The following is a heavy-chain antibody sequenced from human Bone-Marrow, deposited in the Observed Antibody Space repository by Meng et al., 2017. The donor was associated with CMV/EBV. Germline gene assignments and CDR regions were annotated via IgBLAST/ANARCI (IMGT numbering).Heavy chain of an antibody. V-gene: IGHV3-74*01. D-gene: IGHD1-7*01. Sequence: GESLKISCAASGFTFSSYWMHWVRQAPGKGLVWVSRINSDGSSTSYADSVKGRFTISRDNSKNTLYLQMNSLRAEDTAVYYCARDKGGTTWGAGYYYGMDVWGQGTTVTVSS. CDR1: GFTFSSYW. CDR3: ARDKGGTTWGAGYYYGMDV. CDR2: INSDGSST. J-gene: IGHJ6*02.